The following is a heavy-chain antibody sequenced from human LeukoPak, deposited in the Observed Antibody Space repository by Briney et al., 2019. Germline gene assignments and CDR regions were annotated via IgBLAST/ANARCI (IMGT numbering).Heavy chain of an antibody. V-gene: IGHV3-21*01. J-gene: IGHJ4*02. CDR1: GFTFSSYS. CDR2: ISSSSSYI. D-gene: IGHD3-3*01. CDR3: AATPHPPDKLRFFDPRDY. Sequence: GGSLRLSCAASGFTFSSYSMNWVRQAPGKGLEWVSSISSSSSYIYYADSVKGRFTISRDNAKNSLYLQMNSLRAEDTAVYYCAATPHPPDKLRFFDPRDYWGQGTLVTVSS.